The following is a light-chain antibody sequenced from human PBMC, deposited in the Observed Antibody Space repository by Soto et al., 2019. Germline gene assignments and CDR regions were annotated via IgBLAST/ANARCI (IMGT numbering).Light chain of an antibody. CDR1: QSVNSNY. J-gene: IGKJ4*01. Sequence: DIVLTQSPGTLSLSPGERATLSCRASQSVNSNYLAWYQQKPGQAARLLIYGASSRATGIPDRFSGVGSGTDFTLTISRLEPEDFGVYYCQQYGSSPPTLGGGTKVDIK. V-gene: IGKV3-20*01. CDR3: QQYGSSPPT. CDR2: GAS.